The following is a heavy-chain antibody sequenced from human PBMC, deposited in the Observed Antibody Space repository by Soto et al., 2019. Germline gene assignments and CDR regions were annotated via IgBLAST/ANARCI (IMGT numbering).Heavy chain of an antibody. V-gene: IGHV1-69*13. Sequence: EXSAEVSWRASGGAFSSYAISWVRQAPGQGLEWMGGIIPIFGTANYAQKFQGRVTITVDESTSTAYMELSSLRSEDTAVYYCARAQVPAAPYFDYWGQGTLVTVSS. D-gene: IGHD2-2*01. CDR3: ARAQVPAAPYFDY. J-gene: IGHJ4*02. CDR2: IIPIFGTA. CDR1: GGAFSSYA.